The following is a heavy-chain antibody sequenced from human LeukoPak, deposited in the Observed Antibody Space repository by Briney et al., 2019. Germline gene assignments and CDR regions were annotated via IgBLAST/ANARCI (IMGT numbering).Heavy chain of an antibody. CDR2: ISSSSSYI. V-gene: IGHV3-21*01. J-gene: IGHJ4*02. CDR3: ARGRDSDYAFDY. Sequence: GRSLRLSCAAPGFTFSSYSMNWVRQAPGKGLEWDSSISSSSSYIYYADSVKGRFTISRDNAKNSLYLQMNSLRDEDTAVYYCARGRDSDYAFDYWGQGTLVTVSS. CDR1: GFTFSSYS. D-gene: IGHD4-17*01.